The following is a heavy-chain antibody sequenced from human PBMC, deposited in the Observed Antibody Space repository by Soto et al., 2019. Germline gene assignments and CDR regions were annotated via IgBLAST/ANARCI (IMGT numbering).Heavy chain of an antibody. D-gene: IGHD5-12*01. CDR1: GFTFSSYS. CDR2: IKGDGSET. V-gene: IGHV3-74*01. J-gene: IGHJ4*02. CDR3: LRGNSGYGNFDY. Sequence: QPGGSLRLSCAASGFTFSSYSMHWVRQAPGKGLVWVSRIKGDGSETNYADSVKGRSTISRDNAKNTLYLQLNSLRAEDTAVYYCLRGNSGYGNFDYWGQGTRVTVSS.